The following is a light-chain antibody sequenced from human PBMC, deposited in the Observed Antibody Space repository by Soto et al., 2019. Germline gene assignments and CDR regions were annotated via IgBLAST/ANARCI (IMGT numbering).Light chain of an antibody. CDR1: SSNIGAGYD. J-gene: IGLJ1*01. Sequence: LAQPPSVSGAPGQKVTISCTGSSSNIGAGYDLHWYQQLPGTAPKLLLYGNSNRPSGVPDRFSGSKSGTSASLAITGLQAEDEADYYCQSYDSSMSAYVFGTGTKVIVL. CDR3: QSYDSSMSAYV. V-gene: IGLV1-40*01. CDR2: GNS.